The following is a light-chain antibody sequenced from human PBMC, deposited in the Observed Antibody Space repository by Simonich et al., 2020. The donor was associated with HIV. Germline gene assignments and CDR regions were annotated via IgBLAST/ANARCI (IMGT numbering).Light chain of an antibody. J-gene: IGLJ2*01. Sequence: QSALTQPASVSGSPGQSITISCTETSSDIGGYKYVSWYQQHPGKAPKLMIYDVSKRPSGVSNRFSGSKSGNTASLTISGLQAEDEADYYGSSYTSSSTVVFGGGTKLTVL. CDR1: SSDIGGYKY. CDR3: SSYTSSSTVV. V-gene: IGLV2-14*01. CDR2: DVS.